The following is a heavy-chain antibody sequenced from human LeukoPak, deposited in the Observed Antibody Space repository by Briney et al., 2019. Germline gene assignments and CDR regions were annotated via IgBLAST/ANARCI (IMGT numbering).Heavy chain of an antibody. Sequence: ASVKVSCKASGYTFTGYYTHWVRQAPGQGLEWMGWINPNSGGTNYAQKFQGRVTMTRDTSISTAYMELSRLRSDDTAVYYCAREGDCSSTSCPKNFDYWGQGTLVTVSS. CDR2: INPNSGGT. D-gene: IGHD2-2*01. J-gene: IGHJ4*02. CDR1: GYTFTGYY. CDR3: AREGDCSSTSCPKNFDY. V-gene: IGHV1-2*02.